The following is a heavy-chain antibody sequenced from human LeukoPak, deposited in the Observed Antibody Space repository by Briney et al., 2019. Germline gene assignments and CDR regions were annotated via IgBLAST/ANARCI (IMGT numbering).Heavy chain of an antibody. V-gene: IGHV4-59*01. Sequence: PSETLSLTCTVSGGSISSYYWSWIRQPPGKGLEWIGYIYYSGSTNYNPSLKSRVTISVDTSKNQFSLKLSSVIAADTAVYYCARTTEGYCRSTSCYGFYYSYYMDVWGKGTTVTISS. CDR1: GGSISSYY. D-gene: IGHD2-2*01. CDR3: ARTTEGYCRSTSCYGFYYSYYMDV. CDR2: IYYSGST. J-gene: IGHJ6*03.